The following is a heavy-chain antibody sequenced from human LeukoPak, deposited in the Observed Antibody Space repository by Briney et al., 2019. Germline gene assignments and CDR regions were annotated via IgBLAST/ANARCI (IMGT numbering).Heavy chain of an antibody. V-gene: IGHV3-23*01. J-gene: IGHJ4*02. D-gene: IGHD6-13*01. CDR3: AKRGLAAALFR. CDR2: ISGSGGST. Sequence: GGSLRLSCAASGFTFSDYYMSWIRQAPGKGLEWVSDISGSGGSTYYADSVKGRFTISRDNSKNTLYLQMNRLRAEDTAVYYCAKRGLAAALFRWGQGTLVTVSS. CDR1: GFTFSDYY.